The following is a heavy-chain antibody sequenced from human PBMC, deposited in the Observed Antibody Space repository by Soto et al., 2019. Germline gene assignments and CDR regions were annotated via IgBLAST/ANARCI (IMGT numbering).Heavy chain of an antibody. CDR2: ISYDGTDK. CDR3: ARVARSGTEDWVYFYAMDV. D-gene: IGHD2-15*01. V-gene: IGHV3-30*03. J-gene: IGHJ6*02. CDR1: GFIFSSYG. Sequence: PGGSLRLSCASSGFIFSSYGMHWVRQVPGKGLEWVALISYDGTDKYYADSVKGRFTISRDNSKNTLYLQMNSLRSEDTAVYYCARVARSGTEDWVYFYAMDVWGQGAKVTVSS.